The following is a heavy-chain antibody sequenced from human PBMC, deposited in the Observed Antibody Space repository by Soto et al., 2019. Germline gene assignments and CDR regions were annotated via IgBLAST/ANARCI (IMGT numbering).Heavy chain of an antibody. CDR1: GGSISSGGYY. V-gene: IGHV4-31*03. CDR2: IYYSGST. CDR3: ARGLRITMIPIMGDWFDP. D-gene: IGHD3-22*01. Sequence: QVQLQESGPGLVKPSQTLSLTCTVSGGSISSGGYYWSWIRQHPGKGLEWIGYIYYSGSTYYNPSLKSRVTISVDTSKNQFSLKLSSVTAADTAVYYCARGLRITMIPIMGDWFDPWGQGTLVTVSS. J-gene: IGHJ5*02.